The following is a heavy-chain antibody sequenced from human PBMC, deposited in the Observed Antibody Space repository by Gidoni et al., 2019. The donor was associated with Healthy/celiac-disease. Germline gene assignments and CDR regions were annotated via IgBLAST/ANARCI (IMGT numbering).Heavy chain of an antibody. CDR2: ISGSGGST. V-gene: IGHV3-23*01. CDR3: AKEFGYSSSPMGAFDI. D-gene: IGHD6-6*01. J-gene: IGHJ3*02. Sequence: EVQLLESGGGWVQPGGSLRLSCAASGFTFSRDAMSWFRQAPGKGLEWVSAISGSGGSTYYADSVKGRFTISRDNSKNTLYLQMNSLRAEDTAVYYCAKEFGYSSSPMGAFDIWGQGTMVTVSS. CDR1: GFTFSRDA.